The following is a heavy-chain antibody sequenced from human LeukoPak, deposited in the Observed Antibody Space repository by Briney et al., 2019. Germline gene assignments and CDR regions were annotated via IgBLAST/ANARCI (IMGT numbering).Heavy chain of an antibody. Sequence: PSETLSLTCTVSGDSISSGDYYWRWIRQPAGKGLEWIGRISSSGSTNYNPSLRSRVAISMDTSKNQFSLRLTSVTAADTAVYYCTRDSGTTGVVKFDPWGQGILVTVSS. CDR2: ISSSGST. CDR1: GDSISSGDYY. V-gene: IGHV4-61*02. CDR3: TRDSGTTGVVKFDP. J-gene: IGHJ5*02. D-gene: IGHD4-23*01.